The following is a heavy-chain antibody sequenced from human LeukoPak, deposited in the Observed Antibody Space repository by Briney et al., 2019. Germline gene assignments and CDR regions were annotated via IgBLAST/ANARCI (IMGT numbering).Heavy chain of an antibody. Sequence: ASVKVSCTASGYTFTGYYMHWVRQAPGQGLEWMGWINPNSGGTNYAQKFQGRVTMTRDTSISTAYMELSRLRSDDTAVYYCARIGRGYSYGIGHTIGDNWFVPWGQGTLVSVSS. D-gene: IGHD5-18*01. J-gene: IGHJ5*02. CDR1: GYTFTGYY. CDR3: ARIGRGYSYGIGHTIGDNWFVP. V-gene: IGHV1-2*02. CDR2: INPNSGGT.